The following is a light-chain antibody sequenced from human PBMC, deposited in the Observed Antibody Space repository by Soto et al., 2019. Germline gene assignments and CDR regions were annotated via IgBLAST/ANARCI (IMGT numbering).Light chain of an antibody. J-gene: IGLJ1*01. V-gene: IGLV6-57*03. CDR2: ENN. Sequence: NFMLTQPHSVSESPGKTVTISCTRISGSIASNYVQWYQQRPGSAPTPMFYENNQRPSGVPDRFSGSIDSSSNTASLTISGLKTEDEADYYCQSYDSSTPYDFGTGTKVTVL. CDR1: SGSIASNY. CDR3: QSYDSSTPYD.